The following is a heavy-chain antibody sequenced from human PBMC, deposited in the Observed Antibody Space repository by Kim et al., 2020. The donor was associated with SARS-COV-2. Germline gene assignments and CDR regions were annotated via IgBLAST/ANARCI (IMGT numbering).Heavy chain of an antibody. D-gene: IGHD5-12*01. CDR3: ARDWGGYDWYFDL. V-gene: IGHV4-31*02. J-gene: IGHJ2*01. Sequence: YNPSLKSRVTISVDTSKNQFSLKLSSVTAADTAGYYCARDWGGYDWYFDLWGRGTLVTVSS.